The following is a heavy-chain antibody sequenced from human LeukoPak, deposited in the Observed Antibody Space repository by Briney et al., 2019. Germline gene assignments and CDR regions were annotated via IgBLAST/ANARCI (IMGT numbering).Heavy chain of an antibody. CDR3: ARLSHCSSTSCYSTRSVPFWN. V-gene: IGHV5-51*01. Sequence: NHGESLKISCKGSGYSFTSYWIGWVRQMPGKGLEWMGIIYPCVSETRYSQSFQGQVTISADKSISTAYLQCSSLKASDTAMYYCARLSHCSSTSCYSTRSVPFWNWGQGTLVTVSS. CDR1: GYSFTSYW. J-gene: IGHJ4*02. D-gene: IGHD2-2*01. CDR2: IYPCVSET.